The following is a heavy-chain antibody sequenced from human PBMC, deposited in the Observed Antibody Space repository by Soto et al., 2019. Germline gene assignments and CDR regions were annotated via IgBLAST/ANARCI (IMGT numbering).Heavy chain of an antibody. CDR2: INHSGST. J-gene: IGHJ5*02. CDR1: GGSFSGYY. D-gene: IGHD2-8*01. Sequence: PSETLSLTCAVYGGSFSGYYWSWIRQPPGKGLEWIGEINHSGSTNYNPSLKSRVTISVDTSKNQFSLKLSSVTAADTAVYYCARGTSVASGVYNWFDPWGQGTLVTVSS. V-gene: IGHV4-34*01. CDR3: ARGTSVASGVYNWFDP.